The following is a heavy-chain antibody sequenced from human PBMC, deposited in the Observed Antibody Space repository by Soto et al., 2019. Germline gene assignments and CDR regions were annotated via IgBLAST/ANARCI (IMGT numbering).Heavy chain of an antibody. CDR2: ISGSGGST. J-gene: IGHJ4*02. V-gene: IGHV3-23*01. CDR1: GFTFSSYA. D-gene: IGHD2-8*01. Sequence: GGSLRLSCAASGFTFSSYAMSWVRQAPGKGLEWVSAISGSGGSTYYADSVKGRFTISRDNSKNTLFLQMSSLTAEDTAVYYCAKGSNGVRPYYFDYWGQGSLVTVSS. CDR3: AKGSNGVRPYYFDY.